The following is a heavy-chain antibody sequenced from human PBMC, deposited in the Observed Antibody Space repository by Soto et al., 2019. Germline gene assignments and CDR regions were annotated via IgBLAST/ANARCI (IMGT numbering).Heavy chain of an antibody. CDR3: VKASRWYPYFDY. D-gene: IGHD6-13*01. CDR2: ISSSGGST. CDR1: GFTFSSYA. Sequence: GGSLRLSCAASGFTFSSYAMSWVRQAPGKGLEWVSTISSSGGSTYYADSVKGRFTVSRDNSKNTLYLQMDSLRAEDTAVYYCVKASRWYPYFDYWGQGTLVTVSS. J-gene: IGHJ4*02. V-gene: IGHV3-23*01.